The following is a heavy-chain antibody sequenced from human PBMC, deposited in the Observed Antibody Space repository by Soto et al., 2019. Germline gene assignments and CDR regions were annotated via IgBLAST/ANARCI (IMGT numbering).Heavy chain of an antibody. D-gene: IGHD4-4*01. V-gene: IGHV4-4*07. J-gene: IGHJ6*02. CDR3: ARGGPYSNYYYYYGMDV. Sequence: SSETLSLTCTVSGGSISSYYWSWIRQPAGKGLEWIGRIYTSGSTNYNPSLKSRVTMSVDTSKNQFSLKLSSVTAADTAVYYCARGGPYSNYYYYYGMDVWGQGTTVTVSS. CDR2: IYTSGST. CDR1: GGSISSYY.